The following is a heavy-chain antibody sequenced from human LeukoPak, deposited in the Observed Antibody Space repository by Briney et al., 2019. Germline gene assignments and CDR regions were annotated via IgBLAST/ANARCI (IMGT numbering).Heavy chain of an antibody. V-gene: IGHV1-8*01. CDR1: GYTFTPCD. D-gene: IGHD4-23*01. CDR3: TRGSGGRRDN. J-gene: IGHJ4*02. Sequence: ASVKVSSKASGYTFTPCDINWVRQATGHGLEWMGWMNPNSGNTGYGQSFQGRINMTRDISIGTAYMELSNLTSEDTAIYYGTRGSGGRRDNGGEGTLVTVPA. CDR2: MNPNSGNT.